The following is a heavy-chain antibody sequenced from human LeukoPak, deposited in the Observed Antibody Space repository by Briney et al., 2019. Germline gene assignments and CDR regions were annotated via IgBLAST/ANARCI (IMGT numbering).Heavy chain of an antibody. Sequence: SETLSLTCSVSGGSITSTTSYWGWIRQPPGKGLEWIANVYYSGSTYYNPSLKSRVTMSVDTSKNQFSLKLGSVTAADTAVYYCARLDFYDSGAFFLRAIDSWGQGKLVTVTS. CDR2: VYYSGST. J-gene: IGHJ4*02. CDR1: GGSITSTTSY. V-gene: IGHV4-39*07. D-gene: IGHD3-22*01. CDR3: ARLDFYDSGAFFLRAIDS.